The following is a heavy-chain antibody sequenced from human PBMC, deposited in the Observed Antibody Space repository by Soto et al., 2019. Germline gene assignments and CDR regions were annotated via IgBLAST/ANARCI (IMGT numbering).Heavy chain of an antibody. Sequence: QVHLVQSGAEVKKPGASVKVSCKASGYTFTSYAMHWVRQAPGQRLEWMGWINAGNGNTKYSQKFQGRVTITRDTAASTAYMELSSLRSEDTAVYYCARGPGGPDGPGDYWGQGTLVTVSS. V-gene: IGHV1-3*01. J-gene: IGHJ4*02. CDR2: INAGNGNT. CDR3: ARGPGGPDGPGDY. CDR1: GYTFTSYA. D-gene: IGHD2-15*01.